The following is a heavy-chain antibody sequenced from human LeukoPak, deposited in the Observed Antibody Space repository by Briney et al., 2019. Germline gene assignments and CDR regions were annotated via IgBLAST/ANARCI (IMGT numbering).Heavy chain of an antibody. CDR1: GGTFSSYA. D-gene: IGHD6-13*01. CDR3: ARDRGAADVSTTVRFDP. CDR2: IIPILGIA. J-gene: IGHJ5*02. Sequence: ASVKVSFKASGGTFSSYAISWVRQAPGQGLEWMGRIIPILGIANYAQKFQGRVTITADKSTSTAYMELSSLRSEDTAVYYCARDRGAADVSTTVRFDPWGQGTLVTVSS. V-gene: IGHV1-69*04.